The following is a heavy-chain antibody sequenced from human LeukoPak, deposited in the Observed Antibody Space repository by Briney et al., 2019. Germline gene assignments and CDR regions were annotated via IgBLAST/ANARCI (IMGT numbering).Heavy chain of an antibody. Sequence: PSETLFLTCAVYGVSFSGYCWSSIRQPPGKGLDWVGEINHIGSTNYNASLKSRVTISVEAHKNHLPLKLSYVTVADTAVYYCASIRPRGYYGSGSYYRYWGQGTLVTVSS. V-gene: IGHV4-34*01. CDR2: INHIGST. D-gene: IGHD3-10*01. J-gene: IGHJ4*02. CDR1: GVSFSGYC. CDR3: ASIRPRGYYGSGSYYRY.